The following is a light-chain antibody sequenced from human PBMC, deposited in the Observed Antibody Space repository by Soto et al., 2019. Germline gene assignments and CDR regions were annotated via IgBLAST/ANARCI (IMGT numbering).Light chain of an antibody. Sequence: QLVLTQSLSASASLGASVKLTCTLSSRHSSYAIAWHQQQPEKGPRYLMKLNSDGRHTKGDGIPDRFSGSSSGTERYLTISSLQSEDEADYYCQTWGTGILVFGGGTKVTVL. V-gene: IGLV4-69*01. CDR2: LNSDGRH. J-gene: IGLJ2*01. CDR1: SRHSSYA. CDR3: QTWGTGILV.